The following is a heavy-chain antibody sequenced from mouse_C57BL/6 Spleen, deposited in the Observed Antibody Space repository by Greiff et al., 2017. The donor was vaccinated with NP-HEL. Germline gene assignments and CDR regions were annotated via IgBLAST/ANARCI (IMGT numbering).Heavy chain of an antibody. CDR3: AKRGYDYDGGFDY. Sequence: VQLQQPGAELVKPGASVKLSCKASGYTFTSYWMQWVKQRPGQGLEWIGEIDPSDSYTNYNQQFKGKATLTVDTSSSTAYMQLSSLTSEDSAVYYCAKRGYDYDGGFDYWGQGTTLTVSS. CDR2: IDPSDSYT. CDR1: GYTFTSYW. D-gene: IGHD2-4*01. J-gene: IGHJ2*01. V-gene: IGHV1-50*01.